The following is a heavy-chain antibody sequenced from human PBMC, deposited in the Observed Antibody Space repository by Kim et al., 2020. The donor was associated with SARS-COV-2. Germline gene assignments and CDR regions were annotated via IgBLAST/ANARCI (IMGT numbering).Heavy chain of an antibody. D-gene: IGHD3-22*01. V-gene: IGHV4-39*07. CDR3: ARDQLVNYYDSSGYYYY. CDR2: IYYSGST. CDR1: GGSISSSGYY. Sequence: SEPLSLTCTVSGGSISSSGYYWGWIRQPPGKGLEWIGSIYYSGSTYYNPSLKSRVTISVDTSKNQFSLKLSSVTAADTAVYYCARDQLVNYYDSSGYYYYWGQGTLVTVSS. J-gene: IGHJ4*02.